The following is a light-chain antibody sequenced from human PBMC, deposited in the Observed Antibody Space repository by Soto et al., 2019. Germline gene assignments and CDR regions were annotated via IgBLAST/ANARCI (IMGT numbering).Light chain of an antibody. CDR1: QSVSSSY. Sequence: EIVLTQSPGTLSLSPGERATLSCRASQSVSSSYLAWYQQKPGQAPRLVIFDASSRATGVPDRFRGRESGTEFTLTITRLKPEDSAVYYCHQNSNAPQTFGQGTKLEIK. CDR2: DAS. J-gene: IGKJ2*01. V-gene: IGKV3-20*01. CDR3: HQNSNAPQT.